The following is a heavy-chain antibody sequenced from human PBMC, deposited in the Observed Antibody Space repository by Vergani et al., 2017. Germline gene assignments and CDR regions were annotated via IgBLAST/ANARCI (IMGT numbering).Heavy chain of an antibody. D-gene: IGHD2-2*01. J-gene: IGHJ5*02. CDR1: GYTLTELS. Sequence: QVQLVQSGAEVKKPVASVQVSCMVSGYTLTELSMHCVRPAPGKGLEWMGGFDPEDGETIYAQKFQGSVTMTEDTSTDTAYMELSSLRSEDTAVYYCATYIVVVPAALHNWFDPGGQGTLVTVSS. CDR3: ATYIVVVPAALHNWFDP. V-gene: IGHV1-24*01. CDR2: FDPEDGET.